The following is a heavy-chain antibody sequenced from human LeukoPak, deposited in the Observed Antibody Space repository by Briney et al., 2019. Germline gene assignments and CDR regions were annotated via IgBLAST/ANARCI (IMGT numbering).Heavy chain of an antibody. CDR1: GFTFSSYA. CDR3: ARGVGATTFDY. Sequence: PGGSLRLSCAASGFTFSSYAMPWVRQAPGKGLEWVAVISYDGSNKYYADSVKGRFTISRDNSKNTLYLQMNSLRAEDTAVYYCARGVGATTFDYWGQGTLVTVSS. CDR2: ISYDGSNK. D-gene: IGHD1-26*01. V-gene: IGHV3-30-3*01. J-gene: IGHJ4*02.